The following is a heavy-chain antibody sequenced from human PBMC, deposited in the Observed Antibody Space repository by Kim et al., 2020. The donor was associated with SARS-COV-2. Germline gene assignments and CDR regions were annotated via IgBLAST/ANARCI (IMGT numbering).Heavy chain of an antibody. V-gene: IGHV3-30-3*01. Sequence: GGSLRLSCAASGFTFSSYAIHWVRQAPGKGLEWVATISYDGNNKYYVDSVKGRFTISRDNSKNTLYLQMNSLRADDTAVYYCARDFSPHNWFDPWGQGTLVTVSS. CDR2: ISYDGNNK. J-gene: IGHJ5*02. CDR3: ARDFSPHNWFDP. CDR1: GFTFSSYA.